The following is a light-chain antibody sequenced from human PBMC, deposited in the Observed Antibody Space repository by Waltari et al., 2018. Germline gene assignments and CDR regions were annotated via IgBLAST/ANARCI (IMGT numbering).Light chain of an antibody. CDR2: SAS. CDR1: QHIDF. J-gene: IGKJ2*01. CDR3: QYYGDSPNT. Sequence: EIVLTQSPGTLSLSPGDTATLSGRATQHIDFLAWYQQKPGQPPRLLIFSASTRATGIPDRFSGRGFGTDFTLTISRLEPEDFAVYYCQYYGDSPNTFGQGTKL. V-gene: IGKV3-20*01.